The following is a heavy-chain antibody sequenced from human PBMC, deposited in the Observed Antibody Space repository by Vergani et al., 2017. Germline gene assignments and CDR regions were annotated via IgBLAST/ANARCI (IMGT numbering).Heavy chain of an antibody. Sequence: EKQLVQSGSETKKPGESLKISCQAFGYIFSNFWIGWVRQRPGRGLDWMGIIYPGDSEVKSNPTFRGQVIFSVDTSVNTAYLQWRSLQASDTATYFCAGGGHGSENGGALQLWGQGTNITVSS. D-gene: IGHD3-10*01. CDR1: GYIFSNFW. J-gene: IGHJ3*01. V-gene: IGHV5-51*01. CDR2: IYPGDSEV. CDR3: AGGGHGSENGGALQL.